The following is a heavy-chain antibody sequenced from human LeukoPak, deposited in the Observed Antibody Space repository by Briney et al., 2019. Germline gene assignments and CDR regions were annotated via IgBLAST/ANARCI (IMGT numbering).Heavy chain of an antibody. V-gene: IGHV3-23*01. CDR2: IGGSGAEI. J-gene: IGHJ4*02. CDR3: SKDLTTRSIGYFDY. D-gene: IGHD1-1*01. CDR1: GFTFSSYA. Sequence: GGSLRLSCAASGFTFSSYAMSWVRQAPGKGLEWVSAIGGSGAEIRYADSVKGRFTISRDNSQNTLYLRMNSLRVEDTAIYYCSKDLTTRSIGYFDYWGQGTLVTVSS.